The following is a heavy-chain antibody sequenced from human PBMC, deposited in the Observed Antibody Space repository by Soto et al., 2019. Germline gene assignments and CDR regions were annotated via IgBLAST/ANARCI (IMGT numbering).Heavy chain of an antibody. CDR2: ISSDGSDK. Sequence: QVQLVESGGGVVQPGRSLRLSCAASGFSFSNCGMHWVRQAPGKGLEWVAAISSDGSDKYYSESVKGRFTISRDNSKNTFFLQMNSRRVEDTVVYYWLKGSEVARKNLDYGGQEPLVTVSP. D-gene: IGHD2-15*01. CDR1: GFSFSNCG. V-gene: IGHV3-30*03. J-gene: IGHJ4*02. CDR3: LKGSEVARKNLDY.